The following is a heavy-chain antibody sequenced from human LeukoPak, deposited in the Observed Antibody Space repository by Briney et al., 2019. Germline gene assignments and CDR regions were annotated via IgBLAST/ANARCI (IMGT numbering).Heavy chain of an antibody. J-gene: IGHJ3*01. Sequence: GGSLRLSCAASGFTFSTYGMNWVRQAPGKGLEWVSGISPSGDITYYADSVMGRFSLSRDSPKSTVSLQMSSLRAEDTALYYCVRDLHWGGFDVWGQGTMVTVSS. CDR2: ISPSGDIT. V-gene: IGHV3-23*01. D-gene: IGHD7-27*01. CDR3: VRDLHWGGFDV. CDR1: GFTFSTYG.